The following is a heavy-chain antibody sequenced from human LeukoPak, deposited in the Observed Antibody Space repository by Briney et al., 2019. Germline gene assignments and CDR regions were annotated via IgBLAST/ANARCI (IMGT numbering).Heavy chain of an antibody. CDR1: GFSFSDYY. D-gene: IGHD1-26*01. Sequence: GGALRLSCAASGFSFSDYYMTWIRQAPGKGLEWVSYISSSGTYTNYADSVKGRFTISRDNAKNSLYLQMNSLSAEDTAVYYCAKIAGTYSPDYWGQGTLVTVSS. CDR3: AKIAGTYSPDY. CDR2: ISSSGTYT. J-gene: IGHJ4*02. V-gene: IGHV3-11*06.